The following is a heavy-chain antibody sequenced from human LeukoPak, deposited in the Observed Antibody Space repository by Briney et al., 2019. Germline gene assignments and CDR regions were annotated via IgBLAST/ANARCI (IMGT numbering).Heavy chain of an antibody. CDR1: DYAISSNNW. CDR3: ARKVAGLSYFDN. CDR2: IYYTGST. D-gene: IGHD6-19*01. J-gene: IGHJ4*02. V-gene: IGHV4-28*01. Sequence: SDTLSLTCAVSDYAISSNNWWGWVRQPPGKGLEWIGYIYYTGSTYYNPSLKSRVTMSVGTSKNHFSLKLTSVTAGDTAVYYCARKVAGLSYFDNWGQGTLVTVSS.